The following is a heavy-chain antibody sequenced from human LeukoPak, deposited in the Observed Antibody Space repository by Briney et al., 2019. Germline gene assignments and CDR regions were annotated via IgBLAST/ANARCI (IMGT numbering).Heavy chain of an antibody. D-gene: IGHD6-6*01. CDR1: GFTFSSYS. CDR3: ANRGSSISLR. Sequence: GGSLRLSCAASGFTFSSYSMNWVRQAPGKGLEWVSSISSSSSYIYYADSVKGRFTISRDNSKNTLYLQMNSLRAEDTAVYYCANRGSSISLRWGQGTLVTVSS. J-gene: IGHJ4*02. CDR2: ISSSSSYI. V-gene: IGHV3-21*04.